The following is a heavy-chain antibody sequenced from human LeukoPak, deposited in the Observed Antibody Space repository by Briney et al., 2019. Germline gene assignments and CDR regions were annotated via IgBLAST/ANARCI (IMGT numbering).Heavy chain of an antibody. D-gene: IGHD4-17*01. CDR3: SKGPGDYVYYYWHYIAV. V-gene: IGHV3-30*02. CDR1: GFTFNNYG. CDR2: IRDDGSGK. J-gene: IGHJ6*03. Sequence: GGSLRLSCATSGFTFNNYGMHWVRQAPGKGLEWVAFIRDDGSGKYYTDSVRGRFTISRDNSKNTLYLQMNSLRPEDTAVYYCSKGPGDYVYYYWHYIAVWGKGTTVTVSS.